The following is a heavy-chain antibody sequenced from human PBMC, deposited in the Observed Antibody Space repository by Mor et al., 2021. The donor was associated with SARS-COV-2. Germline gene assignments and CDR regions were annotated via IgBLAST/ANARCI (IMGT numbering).Heavy chain of an antibody. V-gene: IGHV3-64*01. D-gene: IGHD3-9*01. Sequence: GTFIISRDNSKNTLYLQMGSLRPEDMAVYYCARGGGSLTGYYYYFDYWGQGTLVTVSS. J-gene: IGHJ4*02. CDR3: ARGGGSLTGYYYYFDY.